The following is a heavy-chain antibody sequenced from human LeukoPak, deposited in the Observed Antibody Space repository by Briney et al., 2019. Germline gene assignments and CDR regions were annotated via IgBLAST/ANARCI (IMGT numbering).Heavy chain of an antibody. Sequence: SQTLSLTCAISGDSVSSNRGAWNWIRLSPSRDLEWLGRTYYRSKWHNDYAVSMRGRISINPDTSRNQFYLQLNSVTPEDTAVYYCARRLTQYDCFDPWGQGILVTVSS. J-gene: IGHJ5*02. CDR2: TYYRSKWHN. CDR3: ARRLTQYDCFDP. V-gene: IGHV6-1*01. D-gene: IGHD2-2*01. CDR1: GDSVSSNRGA.